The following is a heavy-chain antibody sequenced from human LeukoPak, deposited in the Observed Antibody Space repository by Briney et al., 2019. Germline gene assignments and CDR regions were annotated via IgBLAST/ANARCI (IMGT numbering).Heavy chain of an antibody. V-gene: IGHV4-59*01. J-gene: IGHJ4*02. Sequence: SETLSLTCTVSGGSINNYYWSWIRQPPGKGLEWIGYIYYSGSTNYNPSLKSRVTISVDTSKNQFSLKLSSVTAADTAVYYCARGRAKYYYDSSGYSYFDYWGQGTLVTVSS. D-gene: IGHD3-22*01. CDR3: ARGRAKYYYDSSGYSYFDY. CDR2: IYYSGST. CDR1: GGSINNYY.